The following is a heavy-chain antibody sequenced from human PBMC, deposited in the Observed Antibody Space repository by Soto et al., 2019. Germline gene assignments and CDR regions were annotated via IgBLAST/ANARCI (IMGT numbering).Heavy chain of an antibody. Sequence: QVQLVQSGAEVKKPGASVKVSCKASGYTFTSYGISWVRQAPGQGLEWMGWISAYNGNTNYAQKLQGRVTMTTDTATSTAYMELRSVRSDDTAVYYCARDGLERRETYSYGMDVWGQGTTVTVSS. J-gene: IGHJ6*02. D-gene: IGHD1-1*01. V-gene: IGHV1-18*01. CDR2: ISAYNGNT. CDR3: ARDGLERRETYSYGMDV. CDR1: GYTFTSYG.